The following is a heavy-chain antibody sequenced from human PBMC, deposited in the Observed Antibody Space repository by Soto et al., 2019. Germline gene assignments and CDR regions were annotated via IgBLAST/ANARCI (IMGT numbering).Heavy chain of an antibody. CDR1: GGSISSGGYS. CDR3: ARGGLELYYYGMDV. J-gene: IGHJ6*02. V-gene: IGHV4-30-2*01. CDR2: IYHSGST. D-gene: IGHD1-7*01. Sequence: PSETLSLTCAVSGGSISSGGYSWSWIRQPPGKGLEWIGYIYHSGSTYYNPSLKSRVTISVDRSKNQFSLKLSSVTAADTAVYYCARGGLELYYYGMDVWGQGTTVTVS.